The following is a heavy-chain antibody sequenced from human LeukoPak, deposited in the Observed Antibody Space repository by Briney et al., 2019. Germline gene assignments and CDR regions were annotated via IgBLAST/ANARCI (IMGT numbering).Heavy chain of an antibody. J-gene: IGHJ4*01. D-gene: IGHD1-26*01. V-gene: IGHV3-11*01. CDR1: GFTLSDYY. Sequence: GGSLRLSCAASGFTLSDYYMRWIRQARGKGLEWVSCISRGGSDSYYADSVKGRFTISRDTAKNSLYLQMNSLRAEDTAVYYCARAGIVGAVFDFWGHGTLVTVSS. CDR2: ISRGGSDS. CDR3: ARAGIVGAVFDF.